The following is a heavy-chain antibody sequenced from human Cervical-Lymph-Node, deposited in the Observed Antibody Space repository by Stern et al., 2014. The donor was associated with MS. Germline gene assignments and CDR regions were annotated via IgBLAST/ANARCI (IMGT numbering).Heavy chain of an antibody. D-gene: IGHD1-26*01. CDR1: GYTFIDYY. CDR3: AREGADNNAFDV. CDR2: IDRSNGAT. V-gene: IGHV1-46*03. Sequence: QVQLVQSGAEVKKPGASVTVSCRTSGYTFIDYYIHWVRQAPGQGLEWMAIIDRSNGATTSAQKFQGRVTMTRDTSTNTAYMQLGSLTSEDTAVFFCAREGADNNAFDVWGQGTMVTVSS. J-gene: IGHJ3*01.